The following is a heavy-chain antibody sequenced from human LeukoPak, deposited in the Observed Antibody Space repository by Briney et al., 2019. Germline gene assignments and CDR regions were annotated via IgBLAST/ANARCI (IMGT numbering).Heavy chain of an antibody. CDR3: ARGLAKQDYYYYMDV. CDR2: MNPNSGNT. V-gene: IGHV1-8*03. D-gene: IGHD6-13*01. Sequence: ASVKVSCKASGYTFTSYDINWVRQATGQGLEWMGWMNPNSGNTGYAQKFQGRVTITRNTSISTAYMELSSLRSEDTAVYYCARGLAKQDYYYYMDVWGKGTTVTVSS. CDR1: GYTFTSYD. J-gene: IGHJ6*03.